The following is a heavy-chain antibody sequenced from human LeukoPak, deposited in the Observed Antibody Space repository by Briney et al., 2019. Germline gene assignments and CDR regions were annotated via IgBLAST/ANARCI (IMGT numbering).Heavy chain of an antibody. Sequence: GGSLRLSCAASRFTFSSYAMSWVRQAPGKGLEWVSSISNSGGRAFYTDSVKGRFTISRDNSKITLYLQMNSLRAEDTAVYYCAKSYNGYESKPDYWGQGTLVTVSS. J-gene: IGHJ4*02. V-gene: IGHV3-23*01. CDR1: RFTFSSYA. D-gene: IGHD5-12*01. CDR2: ISNSGGRA. CDR3: AKSYNGYESKPDY.